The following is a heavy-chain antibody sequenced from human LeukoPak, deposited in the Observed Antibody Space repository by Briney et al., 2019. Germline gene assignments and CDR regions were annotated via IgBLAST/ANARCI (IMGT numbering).Heavy chain of an antibody. CDR3: ARQGLRLTSDY. CDR2: IYYRGST. CDR1: GGSFSGYY. V-gene: IGHV4-34*01. D-gene: IGHD4-17*01. J-gene: IGHJ4*02. Sequence: PWETLSLTCAVYGGSFSGYYWSWIRQSPGKGLEWIGAIYYRGSTYYNPSLKSRVTMSVDTSTNQFSLKLSSVTAADTAMYYCARQGLRLTSDYWGQGTLVTVSS.